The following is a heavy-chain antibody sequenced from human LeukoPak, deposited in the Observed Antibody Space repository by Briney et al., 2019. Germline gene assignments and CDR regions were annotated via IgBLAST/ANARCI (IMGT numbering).Heavy chain of an antibody. V-gene: IGHV3-30*18. CDR1: GFTFSSYG. D-gene: IGHD6-19*01. CDR2: ISYDGSNK. J-gene: IGHJ4*02. Sequence: GGSLRLSCAASGFTFSSYGMHWVRQAPGKGLEWVAVISYDGSNKYYADSVKGRITISRDNSKNTLYLQMNSLRAEDTAVYYCAKEKRLVRGLFDYWGQGTLVTVSS. CDR3: AKEKRLVRGLFDY.